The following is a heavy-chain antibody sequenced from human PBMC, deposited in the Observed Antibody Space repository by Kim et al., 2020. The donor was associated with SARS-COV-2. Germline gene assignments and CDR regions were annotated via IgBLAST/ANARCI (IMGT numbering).Heavy chain of an antibody. J-gene: IGHJ6*03. CDR1: GGSFSGYY. D-gene: IGHD3-10*01. CDR3: ARGPYYGGSVTSYYMDV. V-gene: IGHV4-34*01. CDR2: LHQSGRS. Sequence: SETLSLTCAVYGGSFSGYYWSCVSQPPGKGLDRIGELHQSGRSNDNPSLKSRVSISTDTSKNQFSLRLNSVTAADTAVYYCARGPYYGGSVTSYYMDVWGKGLTVTVS.